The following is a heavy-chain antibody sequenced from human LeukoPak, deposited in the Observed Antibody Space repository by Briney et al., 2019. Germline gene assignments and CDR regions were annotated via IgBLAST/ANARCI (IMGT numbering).Heavy chain of an antibody. CDR3: ARRKYDSSGYYEGLTNWFAP. CDR2: IIPIFGTA. Sequence: SVKVSCNASGGTFSSYAISWVRQGPGQGLEWMGGIIPIFGTANYAQKVQGRVTITADESTSTAYMELSSVRSEDTALYYWARRKYDSSGYYEGLTNWFAPWRQGTLVPVSS. J-gene: IGHJ5*02. V-gene: IGHV1-69*13. D-gene: IGHD3-22*01. CDR1: GGTFSSYA.